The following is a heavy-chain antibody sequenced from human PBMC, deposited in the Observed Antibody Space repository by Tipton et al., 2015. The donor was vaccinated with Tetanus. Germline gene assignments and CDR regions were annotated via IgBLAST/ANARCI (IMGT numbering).Heavy chain of an antibody. V-gene: IGHV1-8*01. CDR3: AGGPDGGLVSSGWFWFDP. D-gene: IGHD6-19*01. J-gene: IGHJ5*02. CDR2: MNPNSGNT. CDR1: GYTFTSYD. Sequence: QLVQSGAEVKKPGASVKVSCKASGYTFTSYDINWVRQATGQGLEWMGWMNPNSGNTGYAQKFQGRVTMTRNTSISPAYMEPGGLRFEGTAVFYFAGGPDGGLVSSGWFWFDPRGQGTLVTVSS.